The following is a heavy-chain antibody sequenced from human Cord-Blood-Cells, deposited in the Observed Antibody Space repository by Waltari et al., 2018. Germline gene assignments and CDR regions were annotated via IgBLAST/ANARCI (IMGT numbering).Heavy chain of an antibody. D-gene: IGHD3-10*01. J-gene: IGHJ4*02. CDR2: INHSGST. Sequence: LQLKQGGAALWKPSETLAPTSPAYGGALCAQDRSWIRQPPGKGLEWIGEINHSGSTNYNPSLKSRVTISVDTSKNQFSLKLSSVTAADTAVYYCARGLWHFDYWGQGTLVTVSS. V-gene: IGHV4-34*01. CDR3: ARGLWHFDY. CDR1: GGALCAQD.